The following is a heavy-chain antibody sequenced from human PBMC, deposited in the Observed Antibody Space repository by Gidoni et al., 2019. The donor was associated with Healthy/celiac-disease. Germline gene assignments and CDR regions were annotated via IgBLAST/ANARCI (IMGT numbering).Heavy chain of an antibody. Sequence: QVQLQQWGAGLLKPSETLSLPCAVYGWSFSGYCWLWIRQPPGKGLAWVGEINHSGSTNYHPSLNSRVTLSVDTSKNQFSLKLSSVTAADTAVYYCARAVYCSGGSCYPLAYYYYYGMDVWGQGTTVTVSS. CDR2: INHSGST. D-gene: IGHD2-15*01. J-gene: IGHJ6*02. V-gene: IGHV4-34*01. CDR1: GWSFSGYC. CDR3: ARAVYCSGGSCYPLAYYYYYGMDV.